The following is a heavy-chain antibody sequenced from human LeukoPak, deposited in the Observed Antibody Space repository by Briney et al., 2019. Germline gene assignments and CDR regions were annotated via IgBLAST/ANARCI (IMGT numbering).Heavy chain of an antibody. V-gene: IGHV1-2*02. D-gene: IGHD3-3*01. CDR1: GYTFTGYY. CDR2: INPNSGGT. J-gene: IGHJ6*03. Sequence: ASVKVSCKASGYTFTGYYMHWVRQAPGQGLEWMGWINPNSGGTNYAQKFQGRVTMTRDTSISTAYMELSRLRSDDTAVYYCARGQRTPSFLEWAGYYYMDVWGKGTTVTVSS. CDR3: ARGQRTPSFLEWAGYYYMDV.